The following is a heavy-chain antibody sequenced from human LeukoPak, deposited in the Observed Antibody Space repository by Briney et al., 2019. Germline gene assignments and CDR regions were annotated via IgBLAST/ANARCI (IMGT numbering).Heavy chain of an antibody. CDR3: ARVARGNYYHFDS. D-gene: IGHD1-26*01. Sequence: GGSLRLSCEASGFTFSSYSRTWVRQAPGKGLEWVSYISYSSETTSYADSVKGRFTSSRDYAKKSLYLQMNSLRAEDTAVYFCARVARGNYYHFDSWGQGTLVTVSS. J-gene: IGHJ4*02. CDR1: GFTFSSYS. CDR2: ISYSSETT. V-gene: IGHV3-48*04.